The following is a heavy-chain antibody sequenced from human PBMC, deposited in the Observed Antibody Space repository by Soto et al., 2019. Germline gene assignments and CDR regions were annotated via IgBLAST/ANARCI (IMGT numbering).Heavy chain of an antibody. CDR3: ARDGKYDFWSGYPRYYYYGMDV. Sequence: ASVKVSCKASGYTFTSYGISWVRQAPGQGLEWMGWISAYNGNTNYAQKPQGRVTMTTDTSTSTAYMELRSLRSDDTAVYYCARDGKYDFWSGYPRYYYYGMDVWGQGTTVTVSS. J-gene: IGHJ6*02. V-gene: IGHV1-18*01. D-gene: IGHD3-3*01. CDR2: ISAYNGNT. CDR1: GYTFTSYG.